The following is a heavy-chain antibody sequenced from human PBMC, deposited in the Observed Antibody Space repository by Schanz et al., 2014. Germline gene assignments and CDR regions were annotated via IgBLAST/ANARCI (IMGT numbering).Heavy chain of an antibody. D-gene: IGHD2-15*01. J-gene: IGHJ4*02. CDR2: INPSGGST. Sequence: QVQLVQSGAEVKKPGSSVKVSCKASGGTFTSDSMHWVRQAPGQGLEWMGMINPSGGSTTYAQKFQGRITVTTDTSTSTVYLELSSLRSDDTAVYYCGRGFSRSDIDFWGQGTLITVSS. V-gene: IGHV1-46*03. CDR3: GRGFSRSDIDF. CDR1: GGTFTSDS.